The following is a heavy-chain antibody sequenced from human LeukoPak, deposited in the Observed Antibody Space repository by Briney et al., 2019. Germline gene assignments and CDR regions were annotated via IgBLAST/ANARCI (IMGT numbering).Heavy chain of an antibody. CDR3: ARTTVTEGVDY. Sequence: TLSLTCTVSGGSISSGSYYWSWIRQPAGKGLEWIGRIYTSGSTNYNPSLKSRVTISVDTSKNQFSLKLSSVTAADTAVYYCARTTVTEGVDYWGQGTLVTVSS. CDR1: GGSISSGSYY. CDR2: IYTSGST. D-gene: IGHD4-17*01. J-gene: IGHJ4*02. V-gene: IGHV4-61*02.